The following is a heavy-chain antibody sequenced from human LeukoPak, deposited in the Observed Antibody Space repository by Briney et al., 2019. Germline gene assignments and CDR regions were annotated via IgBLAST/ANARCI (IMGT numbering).Heavy chain of an antibody. CDR1: GFTFRSYW. D-gene: IGHD6-19*01. CDR2: IEQDGRET. CDR3: ARDTKAGTYHYGMDV. J-gene: IGHJ6*02. Sequence: GGSLRLSCAASGFTFRSYWMSWVRQAPGKGLEWVANIEQDGRETYYVDSVKGRFTVSRDNAKNSLYLHMNSLRAEDSAMYYCARDTKAGTYHYGMDVWGQGTTVTVS. V-gene: IGHV3-7*03.